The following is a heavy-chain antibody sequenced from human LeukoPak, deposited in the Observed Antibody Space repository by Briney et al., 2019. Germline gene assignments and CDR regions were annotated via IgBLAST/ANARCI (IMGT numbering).Heavy chain of an antibody. J-gene: IGHJ4*02. CDR3: AKVDYDFWSGYYTGYLSAPTFDY. CDR2: ISYDGSNK. Sequence: PGGSLRLSCAASGFTFSSYAMHWVRQAPGKGLEWVAVISYDGSNKYYADSVKGRFTISRDNSKNTLYLQMNSLRAEDTAVYYCAKVDYDFWSGYYTGYLSAPTFDYWGQGTLVTVSS. D-gene: IGHD3-3*01. CDR1: GFTFSSYA. V-gene: IGHV3-30-3*01.